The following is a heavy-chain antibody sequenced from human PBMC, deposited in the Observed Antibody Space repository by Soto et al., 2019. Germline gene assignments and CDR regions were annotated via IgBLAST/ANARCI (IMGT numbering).Heavy chain of an antibody. Sequence: LRLSCAASGFTFSSYEMNWVRQAPGKGLEWVSYISSSGSTIYYADSVKGRFTISRDNAKNSLYLQMNSLRAEDTAVYYCARGSGRERGAHYYYYGMDVWGQGTTVTVSS. J-gene: IGHJ6*02. D-gene: IGHD3-10*01. CDR2: ISSSGSTI. V-gene: IGHV3-48*03. CDR3: ARGSGRERGAHYYYYGMDV. CDR1: GFTFSSYE.